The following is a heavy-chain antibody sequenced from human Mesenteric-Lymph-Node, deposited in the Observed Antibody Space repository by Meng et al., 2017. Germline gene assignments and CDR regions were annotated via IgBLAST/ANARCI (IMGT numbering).Heavy chain of an antibody. V-gene: IGHV5-51*01. CDR2: IYPGDSDT. D-gene: IGHD3-22*01. Sequence: GGSLRLSCKGSGYSFTSYWIGWVRQMPGKGLEWMGIIYPGDSDTRYSPSFQGQVTISADKSISTAYLQWSSLKASDTAMYHCARLPYYYDSSGYYSGYFQHWGQGNRV. CDR3: ARLPYYYDSSGYYSGYFQH. J-gene: IGHJ1*01. CDR1: GYSFTSYW.